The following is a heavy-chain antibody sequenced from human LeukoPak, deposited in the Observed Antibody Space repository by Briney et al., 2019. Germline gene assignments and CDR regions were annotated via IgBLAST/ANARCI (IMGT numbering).Heavy chain of an antibody. Sequence: GGSLRLSCAASGFTFSPYWMHWVHQTPGGGLVWVSRISGDGSGTNYADSVKGRFIISRDNANNTLYLQMNSLRAEDSAVYYCARDLSMILGPADSWGQGTLVTVAS. D-gene: IGHD3-22*01. CDR1: GFTFSPYW. CDR2: ISGDGSGT. V-gene: IGHV3-74*01. CDR3: ARDLSMILGPADS. J-gene: IGHJ4*02.